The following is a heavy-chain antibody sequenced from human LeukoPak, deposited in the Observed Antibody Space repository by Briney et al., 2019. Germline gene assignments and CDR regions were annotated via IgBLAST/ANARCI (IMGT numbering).Heavy chain of an antibody. CDR1: GGSISSGGYS. CDR2: IYYSGST. Sequence: SETLSLTCAVSGGSISSGGYSWSWIRQPPGKGLEWIGYIYYSGSTYYNPSLKSRVTISVDTSKNQFSLKLSSVTAADTAVYYCARSGGSQSLDYWGQGTLVTVSS. V-gene: IGHV4-30-4*07. J-gene: IGHJ4*02. D-gene: IGHD1-26*01. CDR3: ARSGGSQSLDY.